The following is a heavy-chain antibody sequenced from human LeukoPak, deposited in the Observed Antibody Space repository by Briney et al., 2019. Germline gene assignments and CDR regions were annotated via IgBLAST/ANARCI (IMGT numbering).Heavy chain of an antibody. V-gene: IGHV1-69*01. CDR1: GGTFSNNA. Sequence: GASMKVSCKASGGTFSNNAISWVRQAPGRGLEWMGGIIPIFGTADYPQKFQDRVTITADESTSTAYMELSSLRSEDTAVYYCATSGYRNSFGGNYYYYMDVWDNGTTVTVSS. J-gene: IGHJ6*03. D-gene: IGHD4-11*01. CDR3: ATSGYRNSFGGNYYYYMDV. CDR2: IIPIFGTA.